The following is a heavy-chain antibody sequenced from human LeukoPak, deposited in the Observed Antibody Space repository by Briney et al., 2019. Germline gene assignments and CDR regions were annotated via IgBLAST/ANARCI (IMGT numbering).Heavy chain of an antibody. CDR1: GFTFSSYA. Sequence: QPGGSLRLSCAASGFTFSSYAMSWVRQAPGKGLEWVSGVIGSGDTTYYADSVKGRLTISRDNSKNTLYLQMNSLRAEDTAVYYCAKDQPVGATITAFDIWGQGTMVTVSS. D-gene: IGHD1-26*01. CDR3: AKDQPVGATITAFDI. J-gene: IGHJ3*02. V-gene: IGHV3-23*01. CDR2: VIGSGDTT.